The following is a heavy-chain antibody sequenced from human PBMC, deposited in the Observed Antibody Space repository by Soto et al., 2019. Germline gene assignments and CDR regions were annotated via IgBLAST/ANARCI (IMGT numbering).Heavy chain of an antibody. J-gene: IGHJ3*02. Sequence: EVQLVESGGGLVQPGGSLRLSCAASGFTFSRYWMHWVRQAPGKGLVWVSRINSDGSSTSYADSVKGRFTISRDNAKNTLYLQMNSLRAEDTAVYYCARDHKYSSGWYDAFDIWGQGTMVTVSS. CDR3: ARDHKYSSGWYDAFDI. CDR1: GFTFSRYW. CDR2: INSDGSST. D-gene: IGHD6-19*01. V-gene: IGHV3-74*01.